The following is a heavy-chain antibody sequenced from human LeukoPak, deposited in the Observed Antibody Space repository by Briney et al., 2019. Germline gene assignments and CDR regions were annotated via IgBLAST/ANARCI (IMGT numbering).Heavy chain of an antibody. CDR3: ASHSSGSYYEFDY. J-gene: IGHJ4*02. D-gene: IGHD1-26*01. Sequence: PSETLSLTCTVSGGSLSSYYWSWIRQPPGKGLEWIGYIYYSGSTNYNPSLKSRVTISVDTSKNQFSLKLSSVTAADTAVYYCASHSSGSYYEFDYWGQGTLVTVSS. CDR2: IYYSGST. CDR1: GGSLSSYY. V-gene: IGHV4-59*01.